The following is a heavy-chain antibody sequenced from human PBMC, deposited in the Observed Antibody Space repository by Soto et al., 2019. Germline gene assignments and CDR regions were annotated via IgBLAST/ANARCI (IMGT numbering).Heavy chain of an antibody. D-gene: IGHD2-15*01. CDR2: IIPILGIA. CDR3: ARKPVYCSGGSCYPNHDAFDI. V-gene: IGHV1-69*02. J-gene: IGHJ3*02. Sequence: QVQLVQSGAEVKKPGSSVKVSCKASGGTFSSYTISWVRQAPGQGLEWMGRIIPILGIANYAQKFQGRVTIPADKSTSTAYMELSSLRSEDTAVYYCARKPVYCSGGSCYPNHDAFDIWGQGTMVIVSS. CDR1: GGTFSSYT.